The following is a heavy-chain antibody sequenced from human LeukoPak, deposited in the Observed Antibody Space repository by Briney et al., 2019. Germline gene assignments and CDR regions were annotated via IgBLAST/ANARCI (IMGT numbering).Heavy chain of an antibody. CDR2: IRYDGSNK. D-gene: IGHD3-3*01. CDR1: GFTFSSYG. V-gene: IGHV3-30*02. Sequence: GGSLRLSCAASGFTFSSYGMHWVRQAPGKGLEWVALIRYDGSNKYYADSVKGRFTIPRDNSKNTLYLQMNSLRAEDTAVYYCAKDATIFGVVRLGYMDVWGKGTTVILSS. CDR3: AKDATIFGVVRLGYMDV. J-gene: IGHJ6*03.